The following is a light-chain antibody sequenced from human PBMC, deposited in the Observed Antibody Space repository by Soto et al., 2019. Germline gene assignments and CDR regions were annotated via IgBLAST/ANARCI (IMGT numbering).Light chain of an antibody. CDR2: GAS. CDR3: QQYGSSPWT. V-gene: IGKV3-20*01. CDR1: QRVSSSY. Sequence: PGERATLSCRASQRVSSSYLAWYQQKPGQAPRLLIYGASSRATGIPDRFSGSGSGTDFTLTISRLEPADFAVYYCQQYGSSPWTFGQGTKVQIK. J-gene: IGKJ1*01.